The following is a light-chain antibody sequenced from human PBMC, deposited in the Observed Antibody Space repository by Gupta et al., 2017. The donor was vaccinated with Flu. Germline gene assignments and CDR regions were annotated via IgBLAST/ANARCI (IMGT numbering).Light chain of an antibody. CDR3: SSYASNNKLI. CDR2: EVN. J-gene: IGLJ2*01. Sequence: SALTQPPSASGSLGQSVTISCIGTSSDIGSYDYVSWYRQHPGNAPKLVNYEVNWRTSGVPDRFSASKSGNTASLTVSGLQAEDEADYYCSSYASNNKLIFGGGTKLTVL. V-gene: IGLV2-8*01. CDR1: SSDIGSYDY.